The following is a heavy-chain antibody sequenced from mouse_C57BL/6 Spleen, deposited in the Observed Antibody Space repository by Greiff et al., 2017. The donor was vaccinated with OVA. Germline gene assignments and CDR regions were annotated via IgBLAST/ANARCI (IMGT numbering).Heavy chain of an antibody. V-gene: IGHV1-69*01. CDR2: IDPSDSYT. CDR1: GYTFTSYW. D-gene: IGHD1-1*01. J-gene: IGHJ4*01. Sequence: QVQLQQPGAELVMPGASVKLSCKASGYTFTSYWIHWVKQRPGQGLEWIGEIDPSDSYTNYNQKFKGKSTLTVDKSSSTAYMQLSSLTSEDSAVYYCARKLTPHYYAMDYWGQGTSVTVSS. CDR3: ARKLTPHYYAMDY.